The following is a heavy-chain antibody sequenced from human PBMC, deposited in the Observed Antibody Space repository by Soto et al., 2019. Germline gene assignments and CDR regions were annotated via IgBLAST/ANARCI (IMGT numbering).Heavy chain of an antibody. CDR2: ISSRSAYI. CDR1: GFTFSSYS. D-gene: IGHD3-10*01. Sequence: EVQLVESGGGLVKPGGSLRLSCAASGFTFSSYSMNWVRQAPGKGLEWVSSISSRSAYISYADSVKGRFTISRDNATDSLSLQMNSLRAEDTATYYCVRDLPRLWGYGLHVWGQGTTVIVSS. J-gene: IGHJ6*02. V-gene: IGHV3-21*06. CDR3: VRDLPRLWGYGLHV.